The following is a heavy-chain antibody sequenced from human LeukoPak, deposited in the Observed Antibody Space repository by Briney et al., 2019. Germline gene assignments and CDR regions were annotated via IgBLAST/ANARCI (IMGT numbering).Heavy chain of an antibody. CDR2: INPSGGST. CDR3: ARDVSGYYPPP. J-gene: IGHJ5*02. Sequence: ASVKVSCKASGYTFTSYYIHWVRQAPGQGLEWMGLINPSGGSTNYAQKFQGRVTITADESTSTAYMELSSLRSEDTAVYYCARDVSGYYPPPWGQGTLVTVSS. D-gene: IGHD3-22*01. V-gene: IGHV1-46*01. CDR1: GYTFTSYY.